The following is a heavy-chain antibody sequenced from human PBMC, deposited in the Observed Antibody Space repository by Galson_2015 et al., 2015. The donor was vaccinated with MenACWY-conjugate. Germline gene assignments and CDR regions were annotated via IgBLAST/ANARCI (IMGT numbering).Heavy chain of an antibody. CDR2: ISSSSSTI. CDR3: AREGESITMIVAEGAFDI. D-gene: IGHD3-22*01. J-gene: IGHJ3*02. CDR1: GFTFSSYS. Sequence: SLRLSCAASGFTFSSYSMNWVRQAPGKGLEWVSYISSSSSTIYYADSVKGRFTISRDNAKNSLYLQMNSLRAEDTAVYYCAREGESITMIVAEGAFDIWGQGTMVTVSS. V-gene: IGHV3-48*04.